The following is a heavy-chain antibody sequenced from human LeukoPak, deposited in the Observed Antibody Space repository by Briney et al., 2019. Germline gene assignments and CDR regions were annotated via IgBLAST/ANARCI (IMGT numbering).Heavy chain of an antibody. CDR2: ILGGAGST. J-gene: IGHJ2*01. D-gene: IGHD1-7*01. CDR3: AKDQSGITGTTGDWYFDL. V-gene: IGHV3-23*01. CDR1: GFSFSSDG. Sequence: GGSLRLSCAASGFSFSSDGMSWVRQAPGKGLEWVSGILGGAGSTYYADSVKGRFTISRDNSKNTLYLQMNSLRAEDTAVYYCAKDQSGITGTTGDWYFDLWGRGTLVTVSS.